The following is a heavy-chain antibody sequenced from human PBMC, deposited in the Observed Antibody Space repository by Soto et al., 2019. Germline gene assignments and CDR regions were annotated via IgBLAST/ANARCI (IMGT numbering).Heavy chain of an antibody. J-gene: IGHJ4*02. Sequence: EVLLLDSGGGLVQPGGALRLSCVASGFTFSNYAMTWVRQARGRGPEWISAVNNGGGGTYYAHSVKGRVTISRDNSKNTLYLQVSSLRAEYTAVDYCAKESLGRGIDYWGQGILVTVSS. D-gene: IGHD3-10*01. CDR2: VNNGGGGT. CDR3: AKESLGRGIDY. V-gene: IGHV3-23*01. CDR1: GFTFSNYA.